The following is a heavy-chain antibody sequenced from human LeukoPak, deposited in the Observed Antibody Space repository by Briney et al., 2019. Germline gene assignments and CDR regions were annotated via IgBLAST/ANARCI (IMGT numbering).Heavy chain of an antibody. CDR2: IYFGGST. CDR1: GGSIRSSTYY. D-gene: IGHD2-2*01. J-gene: IGHJ4*02. CDR3: ATSYCTSTSCARGYFDY. V-gene: IGHV4-39*01. Sequence: SETLSLTCTVSGGSIRSSTYYWGSIRQPPGKGLEWIGSIYFGGSTYYNPSLKSRVTISVDTSKNQFSLNLSSVTAADTAVYYCATSYCTSTSCARGYFDYWGQGTLVTVSS.